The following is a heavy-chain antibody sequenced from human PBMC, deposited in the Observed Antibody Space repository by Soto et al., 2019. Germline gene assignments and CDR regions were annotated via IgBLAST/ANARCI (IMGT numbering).Heavy chain of an antibody. D-gene: IGHD3-3*01. CDR1: GDSFSAHA. CDR3: ARDSGYDFWSGSFRVHYFDY. Sequence: QVQLVQSGAEVKKPGSSLKVSCKASGDSFSAHAVIWVRQAPGQVLEWMGAIIPIFGTRHYAQKFQGRVTITADKSTDTSYMELSSLRSEDTAIYYCARDSGYDFWSGSFRVHYFDYWGQGTLVNVSS. V-gene: IGHV1-69*06. J-gene: IGHJ4*02. CDR2: IIPIFGTR.